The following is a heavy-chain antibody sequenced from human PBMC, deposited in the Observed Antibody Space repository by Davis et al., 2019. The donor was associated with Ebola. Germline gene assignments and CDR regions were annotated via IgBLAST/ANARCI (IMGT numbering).Heavy chain of an antibody. CDR3: ARGRYGYSGYDSGYYYMDV. J-gene: IGHJ6*03. V-gene: IGHV4-34*01. CDR2: INHSGST. CDR1: GGSFSGYQ. Sequence: SETLSLTCAVYGGSFSGYQWSWIRQPPGKGLEWIGEINHSGSTNYNPSLKSRLTISVDTSKKQFSLKLSFVTAADTAVYYCARGRYGYSGYDSGYYYMDVWGKGTTVTVSS. D-gene: IGHD5-12*01.